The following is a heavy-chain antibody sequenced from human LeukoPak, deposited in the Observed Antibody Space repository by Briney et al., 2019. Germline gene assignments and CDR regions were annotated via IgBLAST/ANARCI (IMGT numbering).Heavy chain of an antibody. CDR3: VRDLYMASPSPDY. J-gene: IGHJ4*02. D-gene: IGHD4-11*01. V-gene: IGHV1-2*02. Sequence: ASVKVSCKASGYTFTDYNMHWVRQAPGQGPEWMGWMSPHSGDTNYAQKFRGRVTMTRDTSITTAYMELTSLTSDATAVYYCVRDLYMASPSPDYWGRGTLVTASS. CDR1: GYTFTDYN. CDR2: MSPHSGDT.